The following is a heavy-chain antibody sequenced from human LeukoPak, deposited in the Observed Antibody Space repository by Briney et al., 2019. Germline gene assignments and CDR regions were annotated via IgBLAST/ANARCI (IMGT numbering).Heavy chain of an antibody. J-gene: IGHJ4*02. CDR3: AKGRGYNYGYIFGYFDY. D-gene: IGHD5-18*01. CDR2: ISWNSGNI. CDR1: GFTFADYA. Sequence: PGGSLRFSCAASGFTFADYAMHWVRQTPGKGLEWVSGISWNSGNIDYADSVKGRFTISRDNAKNSLYLRMNSLRAEDTALYYCAKGRGYNYGYIFGYFDYWGQGTLVTVSS. V-gene: IGHV3-9*01.